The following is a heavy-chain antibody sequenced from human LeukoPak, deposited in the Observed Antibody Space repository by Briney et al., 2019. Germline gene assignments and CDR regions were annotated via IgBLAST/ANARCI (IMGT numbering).Heavy chain of an antibody. V-gene: IGHV4-61*02. J-gene: IGHJ4*02. Sequence: SQTLSLTCTVSGGSISSGDYYWSWIRQPAGKGLEWIGRIYTSGSTNYNPSLKSRVTISVDTSKNQFSLKLSSVTAADTAVYYCARDKDYGLLDYWGQGTLVTVSS. CDR3: ARDKDYGLLDY. D-gene: IGHD3-3*01. CDR2: IYTSGST. CDR1: GGSISSGDYY.